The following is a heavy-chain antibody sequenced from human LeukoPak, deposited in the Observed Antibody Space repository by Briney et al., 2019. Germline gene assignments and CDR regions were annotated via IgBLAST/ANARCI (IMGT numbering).Heavy chain of an antibody. CDR3: ARGLIVVVPAAIQMGDYYYYYMDV. J-gene: IGHJ6*03. Sequence: SETLSLTCTVSGGSISSYYWSWIRQPAGKGLEWIGRIYTSGSTNYNPSLKSRVTMSVDTSKNQFSLKLSSVTAADTAVYYCARGLIVVVPAAIQMGDYYYYYMDVWGKGITVTVSS. CDR2: IYTSGST. D-gene: IGHD2-2*01. CDR1: GGSISSYY. V-gene: IGHV4-4*07.